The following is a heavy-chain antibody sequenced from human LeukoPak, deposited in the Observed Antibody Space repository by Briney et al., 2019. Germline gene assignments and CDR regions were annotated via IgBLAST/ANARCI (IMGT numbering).Heavy chain of an antibody. J-gene: IGHJ4*02. Sequence: SQTLSLTCTVSSGSISSGDYYWGWIRQPPVKGLEWIGYIYYSGSIYYNPSLKSRVTISVDTSKNQFSLKLSSATAADTAVYYCARVNDSSGYSNYFDYWGQGTLVTVSS. V-gene: IGHV4-30-4*01. CDR2: IYYSGSI. CDR3: ARVNDSSGYSNYFDY. CDR1: SGSISSGDYY. D-gene: IGHD3-22*01.